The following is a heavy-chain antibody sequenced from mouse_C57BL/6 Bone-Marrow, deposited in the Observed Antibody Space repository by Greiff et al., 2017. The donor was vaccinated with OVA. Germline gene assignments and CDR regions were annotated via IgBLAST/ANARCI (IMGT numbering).Heavy chain of an antibody. V-gene: IGHV5-9-1*02. CDR3: TRYDYDGPYAMDY. D-gene: IGHD2-4*01. CDR2: ISSGGDYI. CDR1: GFTFSSYA. J-gene: IGHJ4*01. Sequence: EVMLVESGEGLVKPGGSLKLSCAASGFTFSSYAMSWVRQTPEKRLEWVAYISSGGDYIYYADTVKGRFTISSDNARNTLYLQMSSLKSEDTAMYYSTRYDYDGPYAMDYWGQGTSVTVSS.